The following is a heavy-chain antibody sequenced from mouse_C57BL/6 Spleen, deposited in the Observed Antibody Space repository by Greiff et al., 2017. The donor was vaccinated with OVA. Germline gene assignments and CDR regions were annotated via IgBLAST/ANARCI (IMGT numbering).Heavy chain of an antibody. V-gene: IGHV5-15*01. D-gene: IGHD1-1*01. CDR1: GFTFSDYG. CDR2: ISNLAYSI. J-gene: IGHJ4*01. Sequence: EVKLVESGGGLVQPGGSLKLSCAASGFTFSDYGMAWVRQAPRKGPAWVAFISNLAYSIYYADTVTGRFTISRENAKNTLYLELSSLRSEDTAMYYCARLYGSSLYYAMDYWGQGTSVTVSS. CDR3: ARLYGSSLYYAMDY.